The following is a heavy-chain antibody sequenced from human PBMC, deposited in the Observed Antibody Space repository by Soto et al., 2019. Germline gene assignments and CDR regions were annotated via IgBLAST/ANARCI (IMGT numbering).Heavy chain of an antibody. CDR3: ARDYRDSLLYRGSYPTYYFDY. CDR1: GFTFSSYG. D-gene: IGHD3-16*02. V-gene: IGHV3-33*01. CDR2: IWYDGSNK. J-gene: IGHJ4*02. Sequence: GGSLRLSCAASGFTFSSYGMHWVRQAPGKGLEWVAVIWYDGSNKYYADSVKGRFTISRDNSKNTLYLQMNSLRAEDTAVYYCARDYRDSLLYRGSYPTYYFDYWGQGTLVTVSS.